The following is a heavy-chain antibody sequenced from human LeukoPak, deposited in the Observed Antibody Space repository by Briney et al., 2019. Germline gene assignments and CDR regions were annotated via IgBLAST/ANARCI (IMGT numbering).Heavy chain of an antibody. V-gene: IGHV4-34*01. CDR1: GGSFSGYY. CDR2: INHSGST. J-gene: IGHJ4*02. D-gene: IGHD3-10*02. CDR3: ARGTMSYYFDY. Sequence: SETLSLTCAVYGGSFSGYYWSWICQPPGKGLEWIGEINHSGSTNYNPSLKSRVTISVDTSKNQFSLKLSSVTAADTAVYYCARGTMSYYFDYWGQGTLVTVSS.